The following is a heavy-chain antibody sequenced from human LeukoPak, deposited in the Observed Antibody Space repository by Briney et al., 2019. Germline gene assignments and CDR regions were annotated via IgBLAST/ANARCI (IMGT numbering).Heavy chain of an antibody. J-gene: IGHJ4*02. Sequence: GGSLRLSCAAAGFTFSSYGMHWVRQAPGKWREWGAFIRYDGSNKYYADSVKGRFTISRDHSKNTMYLQMNGLRAEDTAVYYCAKEGTVAAQLDYWGQGTLVTVSS. V-gene: IGHV3-30*02. CDR1: GFTFSSYG. D-gene: IGHD6-19*01. CDR2: IRYDGSNK. CDR3: AKEGTVAAQLDY.